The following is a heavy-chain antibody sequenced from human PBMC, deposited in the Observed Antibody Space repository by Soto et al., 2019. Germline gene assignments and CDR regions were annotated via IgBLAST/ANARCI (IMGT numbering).Heavy chain of an antibody. CDR1: GFTFSSYW. Sequence: EVQLVESGGGLVQPGGSLRLSCAASGFTFSSYWMSWVRQAPGKGLEWVANIKQDGSEKYYVDSVKGRFTISRDNAKNSLYLQMNSLRAEDTAVYYCSRVQLLAYFDYWGQGTLVTVSS. CDR2: IKQDGSEK. V-gene: IGHV3-7*01. J-gene: IGHJ4*02. CDR3: SRVQLLAYFDY. D-gene: IGHD6-19*01.